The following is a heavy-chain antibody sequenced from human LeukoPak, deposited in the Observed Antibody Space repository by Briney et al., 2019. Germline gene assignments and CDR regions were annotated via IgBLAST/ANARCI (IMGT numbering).Heavy chain of an antibody. CDR1: GGSISSYY. Sequence: SETLSLTCTVSGGSISSYYWSWIRQPPGKGLEWIGYIYYSGSTNYNPSLKSRVTISVDTSKNQFSLKLSSVTAADTAVYYCARLTVTTGPYYYYYYGMDVWGQGTTVTVSS. V-gene: IGHV4-59*01. D-gene: IGHD4-17*01. J-gene: IGHJ6*02. CDR2: IYYSGST. CDR3: ARLTVTTGPYYYYYYGMDV.